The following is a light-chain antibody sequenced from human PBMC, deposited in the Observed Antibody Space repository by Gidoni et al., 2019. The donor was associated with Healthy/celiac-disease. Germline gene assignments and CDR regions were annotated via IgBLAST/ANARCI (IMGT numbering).Light chain of an antibody. CDR3: AAWDDSLNGRV. J-gene: IGLJ3*02. CDR2: SNN. CDR1: SSNIGSNT. V-gene: IGLV1-44*01. Sequence: QSVLTQPPSASGTPGQGVTISCSGSSSNIGSNTVNWYQQLPGTAPKLLIYSNNQRPSGVPVLFSGSKSGTSASLAISGLQSEDEADYYCAAWDDSLNGRVFGGGTKLTVL.